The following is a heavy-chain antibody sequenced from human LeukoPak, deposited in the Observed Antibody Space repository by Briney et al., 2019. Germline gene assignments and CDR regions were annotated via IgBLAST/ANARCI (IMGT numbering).Heavy chain of an antibody. V-gene: IGHV4-59*01. J-gene: IGHJ5*02. Sequence: SETLSLTCTVSGGSISSYYWSWIRQPPGKGLEWIGYIYYSGSTNYNPSLKSRVTISVDTSKNQFSLKLSSVTAADTAVYYCARELVVVPAASNWFDPWGQGILVTVSS. CDR3: ARELVVVPAASNWFDP. CDR1: GGSISSYY. CDR2: IYYSGST. D-gene: IGHD2-2*01.